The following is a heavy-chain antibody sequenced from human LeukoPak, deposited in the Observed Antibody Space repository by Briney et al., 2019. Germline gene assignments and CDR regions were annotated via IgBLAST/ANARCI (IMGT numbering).Heavy chain of an antibody. V-gene: IGHV4-31*03. CDR2: THYSGST. Sequence: PSETPSLTCNVSGDSVTTGLHYYSWIRQHPGEGLEWIGCTHYSGSTHYKSSLRSRLIISLDTSKNQVSLKLTSVTAADTAVYYCARGRRGEYSPYFYYHMDVWGTGTPVTVSS. CDR1: GDSVTTGLHY. J-gene: IGHJ6*03. D-gene: IGHD3-10*01. CDR3: ARGRRGEYSPYFYYHMDV.